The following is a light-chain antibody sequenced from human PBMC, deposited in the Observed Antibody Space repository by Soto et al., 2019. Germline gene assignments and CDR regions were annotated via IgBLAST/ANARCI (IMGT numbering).Light chain of an antibody. CDR3: QQRNKWPPVT. Sequence: SVLPQSPATLSLSPGERATLSCRASPSVSNSLACYQHKPGQAPRLLIYDASNRATGVPTRFSGSGSGTDFTLAISSLEPEDFAVYYCQQRNKWPPVTFGGGTRVEIK. CDR2: DAS. CDR1: PSVSNS. V-gene: IGKV3-11*01. J-gene: IGKJ4*01.